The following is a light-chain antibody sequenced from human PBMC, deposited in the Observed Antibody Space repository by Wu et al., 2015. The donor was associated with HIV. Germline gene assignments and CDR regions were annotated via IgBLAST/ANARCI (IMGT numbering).Light chain of an antibody. J-gene: IGKJ4*01. V-gene: IGKV1-5*03. CDR2: KTS. Sequence: IQMTQSPSSLSASVGDTVTITCRASQSISNRLAWYQQKSGEAPKLLIYKTSTLESGVPSRFSGSGSGTEFTLTISSLQPDDFATYFCQQYISSSTFGGGTKVEIK. CDR3: QQYISSST. CDR1: QSISNR.